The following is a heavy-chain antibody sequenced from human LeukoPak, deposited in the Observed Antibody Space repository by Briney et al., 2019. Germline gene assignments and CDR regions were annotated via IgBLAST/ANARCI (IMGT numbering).Heavy chain of an antibody. CDR2: IYYSGST. Sequence: SETLSLTCTVSGGSISSYYWSWIRQPPGKGLEWIGYIYYSGSTNYTPSLKSRVTISVDTSKNQFSLKLSSVTAADTAVYYCARTYCGGDCPYYYYYYMDVWGKGTTVTVSS. D-gene: IGHD2-21*01. CDR3: ARTYCGGDCPYYYYYYMDV. J-gene: IGHJ6*03. CDR1: GGSISSYY. V-gene: IGHV4-59*12.